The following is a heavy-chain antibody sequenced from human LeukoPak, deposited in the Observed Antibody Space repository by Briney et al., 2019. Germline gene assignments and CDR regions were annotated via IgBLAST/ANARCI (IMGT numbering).Heavy chain of an antibody. V-gene: IGHV3-53*01. Sequence: GGSLRLSCAASGFTGSHNYMSWVRQAPGKGLEWVSATHSSGGTYYADSVKGRFTISRDTSKNTLYLQINSLSVEDTAVYYCIVFGDSNHWGQGTLVTVSS. CDR2: THSSGGT. CDR3: IVFGDSNH. D-gene: IGHD4-17*01. CDR1: GFTGSHNY. J-gene: IGHJ5*02.